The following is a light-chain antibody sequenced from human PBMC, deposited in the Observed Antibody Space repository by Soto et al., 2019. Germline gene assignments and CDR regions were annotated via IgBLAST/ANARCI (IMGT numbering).Light chain of an antibody. CDR1: SSDVGAYNY. CDR3: SSYAGGNNVV. CDR2: EVS. J-gene: IGLJ2*01. Sequence: QSVLTQPPSASGSPGQSVTISCTGTSSDVGAYNYVSWYQQHPGKPPKLVIFEVSKRPSGVPDRFSGSKSGNTASLTVSRLQSEDEADYYCSSYAGGNNVVFGGGTKVTVL. V-gene: IGLV2-8*01.